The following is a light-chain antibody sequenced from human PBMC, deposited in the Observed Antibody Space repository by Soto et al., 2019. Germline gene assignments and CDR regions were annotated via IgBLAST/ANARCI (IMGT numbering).Light chain of an antibody. CDR2: EGS. CDR3: CSYAGSSPSHVV. J-gene: IGLJ2*01. CDR1: SSDVGSYNL. Sequence: QSALTQPASVSESHGQSITSSCTGTSSDVGSYNLVSWYQQHPGKAPKLMIYEGSKRPSGVSNRFSGSKSGNTASLTISGLQAEDEADYYCCSYAGSSPSHVVFGGGTKLTVL. V-gene: IGLV2-23*01.